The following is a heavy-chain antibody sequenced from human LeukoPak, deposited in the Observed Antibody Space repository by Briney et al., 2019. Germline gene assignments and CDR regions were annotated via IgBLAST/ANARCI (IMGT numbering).Heavy chain of an antibody. CDR1: GGSIRGYY. V-gene: IGHV4-59*01. D-gene: IGHD4-17*01. CDR2: IYSSGST. Sequence: SETLSLTCNVSGGSIRGYYWSWIRQPPGKGLEWIGYIYSSGSTNYNPSLKSRVTMSVDTSKNQFSLKVSSVTAADTAVYYCARRSWDYGDYLGLIDYWGQGTLVTVSS. J-gene: IGHJ4*02. CDR3: ARRSWDYGDYLGLIDY.